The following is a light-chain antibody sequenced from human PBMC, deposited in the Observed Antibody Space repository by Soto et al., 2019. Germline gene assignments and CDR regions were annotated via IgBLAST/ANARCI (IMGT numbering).Light chain of an antibody. V-gene: IGLV4-69*01. CDR3: QTWDTGIQV. CDR1: SGHSTYT. CDR2: LKNDGSH. J-gene: IGLJ2*01. Sequence: QPVLTQSPSASASLGASVKLTCTLSSGHSTYTIAWHQQHPGKGPRYLMRLKNDGSHTKGDGIPDRFSGSSFGAERYLTISSLQSEDEADYYCQTWDTGIQVFGAGTKVTVL.